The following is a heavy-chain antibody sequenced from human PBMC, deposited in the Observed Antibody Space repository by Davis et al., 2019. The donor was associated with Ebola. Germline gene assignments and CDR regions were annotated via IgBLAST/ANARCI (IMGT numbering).Heavy chain of an antibody. Sequence: GESLKISCAASGFTFSSDAMSWVRQAPGKGLEWVSVISSTGGSTYYADSVKGRFTISRDNSKNTLYMEMNSLRAEDTALYYCAKSAGTPGWFGPWGQGNLVTVSS. D-gene: IGHD1-1*01. CDR1: GFTFSSDA. J-gene: IGHJ5*02. V-gene: IGHV3-23*01. CDR2: ISSTGGST. CDR3: AKSAGTPGWFGP.